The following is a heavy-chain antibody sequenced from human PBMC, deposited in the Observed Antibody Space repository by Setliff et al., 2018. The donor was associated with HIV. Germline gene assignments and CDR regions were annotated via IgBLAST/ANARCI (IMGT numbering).Heavy chain of an antibody. CDR3: AINYAKLVLDAFDI. CDR1: GYTFTSYA. V-gene: IGHV1-3*01. D-gene: IGHD6-13*01. CDR2: INAGNGNT. J-gene: IGHJ3*02. Sequence: ASVKVSCKASGYTFTSYAMHWVRQAPGQRLEWTGWINAGNGNTKYSQNIQDRVTITRDTSASTAYMELSSLRSEDTAVYYCAINYAKLVLDAFDIWGQGTMVTVSS.